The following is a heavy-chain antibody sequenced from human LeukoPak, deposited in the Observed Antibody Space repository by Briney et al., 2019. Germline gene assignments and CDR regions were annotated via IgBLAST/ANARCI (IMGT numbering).Heavy chain of an antibody. D-gene: IGHD4-11*01. J-gene: IGHJ6*03. CDR3: TREGGGLQIIIDYYYMDV. CDR1: GFTFGDYA. Sequence: QTGGSLRLSCTASGFTFGDYAMSWVRQAPGKGLEWVGFIRSKAYGGTTEYAASVKGRFTISRDDSKSIAYLQMNSLKTEDTAVYYCTREGGGLQIIIDYYYMDVWGKGTTVTVSS. CDR2: IRSKAYGGTT. V-gene: IGHV3-49*04.